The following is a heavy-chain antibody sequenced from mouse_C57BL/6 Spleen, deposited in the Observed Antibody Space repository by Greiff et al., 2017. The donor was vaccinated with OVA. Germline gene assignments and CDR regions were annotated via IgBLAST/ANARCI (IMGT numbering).Heavy chain of an antibody. CDR1: GYSITSGYY. J-gene: IGHJ1*03. V-gene: IGHV3-6*01. Sequence: EVKLQESGPGLVKPSQSLSLTCSVTGYSITSGYYWNWIRQFPGNKLEWMGYISYDGSNNYNPSLKNRISITRDTSKNQFFLKLNSVTTEDTATYYCAREHLWYCDGWGTGTTVTVSS. CDR3: AREHLWYCDG. CDR2: ISYDGSN.